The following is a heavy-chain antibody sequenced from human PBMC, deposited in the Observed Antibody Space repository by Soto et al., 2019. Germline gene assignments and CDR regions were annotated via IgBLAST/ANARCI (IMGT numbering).Heavy chain of an antibody. Sequence: PGGSLRLSCAASGFTFSSYAMHWVRQAPGKGLEWVAVISYDGSNKYYADSVKGRFTISRDNSKNTLYLQMNSLRAEDTAVYYCARAQDDSSGYYQFVYWGQGTLVTVSS. D-gene: IGHD3-22*01. J-gene: IGHJ4*02. CDR3: ARAQDDSSGYYQFVY. V-gene: IGHV3-30-3*01. CDR2: ISYDGSNK. CDR1: GFTFSSYA.